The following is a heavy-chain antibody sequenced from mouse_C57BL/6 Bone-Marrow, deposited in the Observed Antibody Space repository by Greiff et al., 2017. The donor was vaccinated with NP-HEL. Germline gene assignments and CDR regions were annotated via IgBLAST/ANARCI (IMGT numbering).Heavy chain of an antibody. Sequence: VQLQQSGTVLARPGASVKMSCKTSGYTFTSYWMHWVKQRPGQGLDWIGAIYPGNSDTSYNQKFKGKAKLTAVTSASPAYMELSSLTNEDSAVYYCTRLTYYYGSSYEDWGQGTTLTVSS. CDR3: TRLTYYYGSSYED. J-gene: IGHJ2*01. CDR1: GYTFTSYW. D-gene: IGHD1-1*01. V-gene: IGHV1-5*01. CDR2: IYPGNSDT.